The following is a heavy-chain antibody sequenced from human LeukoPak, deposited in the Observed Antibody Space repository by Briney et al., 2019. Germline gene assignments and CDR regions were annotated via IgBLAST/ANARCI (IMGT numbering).Heavy chain of an antibody. D-gene: IGHD6-13*01. Sequence: ASVKVSCKASGYTFTGYYMHWVRQAPGQGLERMGWINPNSGGTNYAQKFQGRVTMTRDTSISTAYMELSRLRSDDTAVYYCARDGSSSWYLGFNWFDPWGQGTLVTVSS. V-gene: IGHV1-2*02. J-gene: IGHJ5*02. CDR2: INPNSGGT. CDR1: GYTFTGYY. CDR3: ARDGSSSWYLGFNWFDP.